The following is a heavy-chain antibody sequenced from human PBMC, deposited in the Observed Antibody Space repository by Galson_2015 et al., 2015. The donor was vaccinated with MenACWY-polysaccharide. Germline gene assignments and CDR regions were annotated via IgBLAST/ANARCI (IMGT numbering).Heavy chain of an antibody. D-gene: IGHD5-18*01. V-gene: IGHV3-23*01. CDR3: AKEAGRGYSYGYWYFEL. CDR2: ISGSGGST. CDR1: GFTFSSYA. J-gene: IGHJ2*01. Sequence: LRLSCAASGFTFSSYAMSWVRQAPGKGLEWVSAISGSGGSTYYADSVKGRFTISRDNSKNTLYLQMNSLRAEDTAVYYCAKEAGRGYSYGYWYFELWGRGTLVTVSS.